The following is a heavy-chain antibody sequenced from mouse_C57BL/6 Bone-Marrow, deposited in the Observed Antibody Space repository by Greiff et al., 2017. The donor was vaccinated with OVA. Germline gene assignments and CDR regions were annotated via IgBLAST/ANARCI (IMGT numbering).Heavy chain of an antibody. CDR1: GYTFTSYG. CDR2: IYPRSGNT. V-gene: IGHV1-81*01. CDR3: ARGGYSNYEGFAY. J-gene: IGHJ3*01. D-gene: IGHD2-5*01. Sequence: VKLVESGAELARPGASVKLSCKASGYTFTSYGISWVKQRTGQGLEWIGEIYPRSGNTYYNEKFKGKATLTADKSSSTAYMELRSLTSEDSAVYFCARGGYSNYEGFAYWGQGTLVTVSA.